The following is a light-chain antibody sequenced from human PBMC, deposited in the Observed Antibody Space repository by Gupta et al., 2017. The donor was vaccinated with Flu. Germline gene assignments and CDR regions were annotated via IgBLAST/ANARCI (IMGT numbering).Light chain of an antibody. CDR2: GAS. CDR1: QSVSSSY. Sequence: EIVLTQSPGPLSLSPGESATLSCRASQSVSSSYLAWYQQKPGKAPRLLIYGASSRATGIPDRFSGSGSGTDFTLTISRLEPEDFAVYYCQQYCSSPRTFGQGTKLEIK. J-gene: IGKJ2*01. CDR3: QQYCSSPRT. V-gene: IGKV3-20*01.